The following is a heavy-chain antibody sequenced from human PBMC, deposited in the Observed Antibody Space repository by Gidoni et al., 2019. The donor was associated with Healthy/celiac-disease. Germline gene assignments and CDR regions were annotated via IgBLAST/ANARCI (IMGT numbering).Heavy chain of an antibody. Sequence: EVQLVPSGAEVKKPGGSLKISCKGSGYSLTSSWIGWVRQIAREGVAWLGISYPGCSDTRYSPAFPGQVTISADKSISTGYLQWSSLKASDTAMYYCAKQRKGDEEAFDIWGQGTMVTVSS. D-gene: IGHD1-26*01. CDR2: SYPGCSDT. CDR1: GYSLTSSW. J-gene: IGHJ3*02. V-gene: IGHV5-51*01. CDR3: AKQRKGDEEAFDI.